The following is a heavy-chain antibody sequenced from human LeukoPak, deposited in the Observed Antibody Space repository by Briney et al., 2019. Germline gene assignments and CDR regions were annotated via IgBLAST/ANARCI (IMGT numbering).Heavy chain of an antibody. J-gene: IGHJ5*02. V-gene: IGHV1-69*13. D-gene: IGHD3-3*01. Sequence: ASVKVSCKASGGTFSSYAISWVRQAPGQGLEWMGGIIPIFGTANYAQKFQGRVTITADESTSTAYMELSSLRSEDTAVYYCARDGTYYDFWSGYSRAGKWFDPWGQGTLVTVSS. CDR3: ARDGTYYDFWSGYSRAGKWFDP. CDR1: GGTFSSYA. CDR2: IIPIFGTA.